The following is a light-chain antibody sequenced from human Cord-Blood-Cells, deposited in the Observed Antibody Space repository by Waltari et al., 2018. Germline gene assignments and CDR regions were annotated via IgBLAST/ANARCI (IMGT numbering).Light chain of an antibody. CDR2: GAS. J-gene: IGKJ2*01. CDR1: RSGYSN. V-gene: IGKV3-15*01. CDR3: QQYNNWPYT. Sequence: EIAMTQPATPRAVSSVSSTTIQCRARRSGYSNLAWYLQKPGQAPRLLIYGASTRATGIPARFSGSGSGTEFTLTISSLQSEDFAVYYCQQYNNWPYTFGQGTKLEIK.